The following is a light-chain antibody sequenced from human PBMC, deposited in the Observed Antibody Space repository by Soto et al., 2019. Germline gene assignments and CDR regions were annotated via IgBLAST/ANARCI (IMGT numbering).Light chain of an antibody. CDR3: QHYNSYSEA. CDR2: AAS. V-gene: IGKV1-5*01. CDR1: QSISSW. J-gene: IGKJ1*01. Sequence: DIQMTQSPSTPPASVGDRVTITCRASQSISSWLAWYQQKPGKAPKLLIYAASSLQSGVPSRFSGSGSGTEFTLTISSLQPDDFATYYCQHYNSYSEAFGQGTKVDIK.